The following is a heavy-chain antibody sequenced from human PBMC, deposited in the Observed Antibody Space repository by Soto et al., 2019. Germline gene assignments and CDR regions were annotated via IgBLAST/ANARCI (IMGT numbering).Heavy chain of an antibody. CDR2: IYYSGST. CDR3: AREPRYCSSTSCYGYYFDY. D-gene: IGHD2-2*01. Sequence: TSETLSLTCTVFGGSISSGDYYWSWIRQHPGKGLEWIGYIYYSGSTYYNPSLKSRVTISVDTSKNQFSLKLSSVTAADTAVYYCAREPRYCSSTSCYGYYFDYWGQGTLVTVSS. CDR1: GGSISSGDYY. V-gene: IGHV4-31*02. J-gene: IGHJ4*02.